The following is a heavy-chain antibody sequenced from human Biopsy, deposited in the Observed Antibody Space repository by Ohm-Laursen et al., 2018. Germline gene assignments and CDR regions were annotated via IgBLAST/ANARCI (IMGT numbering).Heavy chain of an antibody. J-gene: IGHJ6*02. Sequence: TLSLTCTVSGDSISNYYWNWIRQTPGKGLEWIGFIYNTERTNYNPSLKSRVTISLDTSKNQFSLELSSVIPSDTAVYYCAIDRVPRRGVMPVYYYGMDVWGQGSTVTVSS. CDR2: IYNTERT. V-gene: IGHV4-59*01. CDR3: AIDRVPRRGVMPVYYYGMDV. D-gene: IGHD2-21*01. CDR1: GDSISNYY.